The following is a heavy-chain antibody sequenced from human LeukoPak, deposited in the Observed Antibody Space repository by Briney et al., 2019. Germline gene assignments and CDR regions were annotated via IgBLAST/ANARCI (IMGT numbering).Heavy chain of an antibody. CDR1: GYTFTSYG. CDR2: ISAYNGNT. V-gene: IGHV1-18*01. CDR3: ARFCGGGSCRFDP. J-gene: IGHJ5*02. D-gene: IGHD2-15*01. Sequence: ASVKVSCKASGYTFTSYGISWVRQDPGQGLEWMGWISAYNGNTNYAQKFQGRVTMTTDTSTTTAYMELRSLRSDDTAVYYCARFCGGGSCRFDPWGQGTLVTVSS.